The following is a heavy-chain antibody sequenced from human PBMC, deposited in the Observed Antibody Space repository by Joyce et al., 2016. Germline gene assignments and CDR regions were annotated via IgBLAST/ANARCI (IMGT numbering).Heavy chain of an antibody. V-gene: IGHV4-61*01. J-gene: IGHJ2*01. CDR3: ARASLYYYGSGSYRYWFFDI. D-gene: IGHD3-10*01. Sequence: QVQLQESGPGLVKPSENLSLTCTVSGGPVRSGNFYWSWIRQPPGEGLEWIGYTFHSGSTKYNPSLKSRVIISGDASKNESALTVSSATAADTAVYYCARASLYYYGSGSYRYWFFDIWGRGILVTVSS. CDR2: TFHSGST. CDR1: GGPVRSGNFY.